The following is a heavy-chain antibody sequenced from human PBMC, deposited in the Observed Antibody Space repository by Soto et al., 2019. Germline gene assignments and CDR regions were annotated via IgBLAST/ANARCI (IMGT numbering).Heavy chain of an antibody. CDR1: GYTFTSYY. D-gene: IGHD4-17*01. V-gene: IGHV1-46*01. CDR3: GRDTTVTTNYYYGMDV. J-gene: IGHJ6*02. Sequence: XSVKVSSNATGYTFTSYYMHLVRHAPGQGLEWIGIISPSGSSTSYAQMYQSRATMTRDTTTSTDYMELSSLRSEDTALYYCGRDTTVTTNYYYGMDVWGQGTTVTVSS. CDR2: ISPSGSST.